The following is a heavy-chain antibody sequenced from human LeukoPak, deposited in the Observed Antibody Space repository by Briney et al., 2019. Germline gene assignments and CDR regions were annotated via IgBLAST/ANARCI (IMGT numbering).Heavy chain of an antibody. J-gene: IGHJ4*02. CDR1: GYSFTSFW. CDR3: ARLHYYDSSAYYLYYFDY. D-gene: IGHD3-22*01. Sequence: PGESLKISCQGSGYSFTSFWIAWVRQMPGKGLEWMGITYPDDSDIRYSPSFQGQVTISADKSISAAYLQWSSLKASDTAMYYCARLHYYDSSAYYLYYFDYWGQGTLVTVSS. CDR2: TYPDDSDI. V-gene: IGHV5-51*01.